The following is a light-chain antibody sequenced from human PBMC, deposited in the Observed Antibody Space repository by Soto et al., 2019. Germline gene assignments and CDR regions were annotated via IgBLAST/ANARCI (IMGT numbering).Light chain of an antibody. Sequence: EVVMTQSPATLSVSPGERATLSCRASQSVNANLAXYQXXXXXXXRLLIHGASNRATGIPARFSGSGFGTEFILTISSLQSEDFAVYYXXXXNTXXWTFGQGTKVEI. CDR1: QSVNAN. V-gene: IGKV3-15*01. CDR3: XXXNTXXWT. CDR2: GAS. J-gene: IGKJ1*01.